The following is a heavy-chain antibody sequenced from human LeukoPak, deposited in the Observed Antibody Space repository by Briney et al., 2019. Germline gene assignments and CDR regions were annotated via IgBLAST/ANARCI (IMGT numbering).Heavy chain of an antibody. Sequence: PGGSLRLSCAASGFTVSSKYMSWVRQAPGKGLEWVADMSPDGSDKTYVDSVKGRLTISRDNAKQSLYLQMDSLTAEDTAVYYCVTSWCRQQRDYWGQGTLVTVSS. CDR1: GFTVSSKY. J-gene: IGHJ4*02. D-gene: IGHD2-8*01. V-gene: IGHV3-7*01. CDR2: MSPDGSDK. CDR3: VTSWCRQQRDY.